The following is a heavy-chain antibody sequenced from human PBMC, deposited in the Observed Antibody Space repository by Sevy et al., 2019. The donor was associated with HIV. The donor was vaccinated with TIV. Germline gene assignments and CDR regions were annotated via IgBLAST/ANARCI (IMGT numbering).Heavy chain of an antibody. J-gene: IGHJ4*02. CDR3: VKHRIEGDYVFDY. CDR2: ITGGGDIT. CDR1: GFTFDDYA. V-gene: IGHV3-43D*04. Sequence: GGSLRLSCAASGFTFDDYAMHWVRQVPGKGLEWVSLITGGGDITYYGDSVKGRFTISRDNGKNFLYLQMTSLREDDTALYYCVKHRIEGDYVFDYWGQGTLVTVSS. D-gene: IGHD1-26*01.